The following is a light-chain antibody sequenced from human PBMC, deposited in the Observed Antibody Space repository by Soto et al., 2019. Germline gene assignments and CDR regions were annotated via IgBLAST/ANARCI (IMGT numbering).Light chain of an antibody. V-gene: IGKV1-39*01. J-gene: IGKJ1*01. CDR2: AAS. CDR1: ETVRGY. CDR3: QQTFGTPRT. Sequence: DIQMTQSPSSLSASAGDRVTITCRASETVRGYLNWYRQKPEKAPELLLYAASTLQSGVPSRFSGAGSGTEFTLTISALQSEDFATYFCQQTFGTPRTFGQGTKVDIK.